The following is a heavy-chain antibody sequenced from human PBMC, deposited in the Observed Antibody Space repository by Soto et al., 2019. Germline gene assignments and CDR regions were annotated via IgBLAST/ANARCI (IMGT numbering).Heavy chain of an antibody. CDR1: GGTFSSYA. CDR2: IIPIFGTA. J-gene: IGHJ6*02. Sequence: SVKVSCKASGGTFSSYAISWVRRAPGQGLEWMGGIIPIFGTANYAQKFQGRVTITADESTSTAYMELSSLRSEDTAVYYCAVAGSYCGGDCYSEVLEYYYYGMDVWGQGTTVTVSS. V-gene: IGHV1-69*13. CDR3: AVAGSYCGGDCYSEVLEYYYYGMDV. D-gene: IGHD2-21*02.